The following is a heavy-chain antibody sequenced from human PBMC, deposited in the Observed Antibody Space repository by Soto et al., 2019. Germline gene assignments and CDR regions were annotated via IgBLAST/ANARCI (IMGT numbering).Heavy chain of an antibody. D-gene: IGHD1-26*01. V-gene: IGHV3-33*01. Sequence: LRLSCAASGFTFSNYGMHWVRQAPGKGLEWVAMIWHDGNNKYYADSVRGRFIISRDNSKNRLYLQMNSLRAEDTAVYYCASDLVGASDSYGLDVWGQGTPVTVSS. J-gene: IGHJ6*02. CDR1: GFTFSNYG. CDR3: ASDLVGASDSYGLDV. CDR2: IWHDGNNK.